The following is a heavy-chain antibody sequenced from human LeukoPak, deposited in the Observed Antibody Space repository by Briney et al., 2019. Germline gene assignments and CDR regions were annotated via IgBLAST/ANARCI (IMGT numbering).Heavy chain of an antibody. CDR1: GGSIDITNY. D-gene: IGHD1-26*01. V-gene: IGHV4-4*02. CDR2: IAHDGTT. CDR3: TREDRPYCPFAY. Sequence: SETLSLTCGVSGGSIDITNYWSWVRQAPGKGLEWIGEIAHDGTTNYNPSLRSRVAMSFDRANNQFSLSLTSVTTADTAVYYCTREDRPYCPFAYWGQGVLVTVSS. J-gene: IGHJ4*02.